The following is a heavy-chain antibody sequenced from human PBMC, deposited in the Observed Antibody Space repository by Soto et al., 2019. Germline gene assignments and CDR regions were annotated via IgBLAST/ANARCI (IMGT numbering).Heavy chain of an antibody. D-gene: IGHD3-16*02. CDR3: XXLGSIMTTFGVGIANDAFDI. CDR2: IRSKANSYAT. J-gene: IGHJ3*02. Sequence: GGSLRLSCAASGFTFSGSAMHWVRQASVKGLELVGRIRSKANSYATAYSASVKGIFTISIDCSNNTAYLQMSSLKTEDTALNYCXXLGSIMTTFGVGIANDAFDIWGQGTMVTVSS. V-gene: IGHV3-73*01. CDR1: GFTFSGSA.